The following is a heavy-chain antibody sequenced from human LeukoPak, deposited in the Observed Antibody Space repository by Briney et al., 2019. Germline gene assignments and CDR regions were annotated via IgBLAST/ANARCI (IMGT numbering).Heavy chain of an antibody. CDR3: ARDRGNQRGYYYYYMDV. CDR2: ISSSGSTI. V-gene: IGHV3-48*03. Sequence: GGSLRLSCAASGFTFSSYEMNWVRQAPGKGLEWVSYISSSGSTIYYADSVKGRFTISRDNAKNSLYLQMNSLRAEDTAVYYCARDRGNQRGYYYYYMDVWGKGTTVTISS. CDR1: GFTFSSYE. J-gene: IGHJ6*03. D-gene: IGHD1-14*01.